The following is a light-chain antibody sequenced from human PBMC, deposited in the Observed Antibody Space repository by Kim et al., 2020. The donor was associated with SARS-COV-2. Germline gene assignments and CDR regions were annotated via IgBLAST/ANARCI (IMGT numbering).Light chain of an antibody. V-gene: IGLV1-40*01. CDR3: QSYDNSLSAVL. Sequence: HRVTISCTGSSSNIGAGYDVHWYQQLPGAAPKLLMYGNNNRPSGVPDRFSGSRSGTSASLAITGLQAEDEADYYCQSYDNSLSAVLFGGGTQLTVL. CDR1: SSNIGAGYD. CDR2: GNN. J-gene: IGLJ2*01.